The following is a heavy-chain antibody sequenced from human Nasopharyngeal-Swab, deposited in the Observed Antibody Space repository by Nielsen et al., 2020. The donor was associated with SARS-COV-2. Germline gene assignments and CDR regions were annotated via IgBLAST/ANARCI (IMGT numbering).Heavy chain of an antibody. CDR1: GFTVSSHY. CDR3: ARVPAGGYDSSGGY. V-gene: IGHV3-66*01. D-gene: IGHD3-22*01. Sequence: ETLSLTCAASGFTVSSHYMTWVRQAPGKGLEWVSVIHSGGSAYYADSVKGRFTISRDNSKNTLYLQMNSLRAEDTAVYYCARVPAGGYDSSGGYWGQGTLVTVSS. CDR2: IHSGGSA. J-gene: IGHJ4*02.